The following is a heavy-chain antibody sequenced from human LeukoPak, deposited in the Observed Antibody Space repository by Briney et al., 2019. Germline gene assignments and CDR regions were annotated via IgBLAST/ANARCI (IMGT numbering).Heavy chain of an antibody. CDR3: ARPPYGEPGAFDI. D-gene: IGHD4-17*01. CDR1: GYSISSGYY. Sequence: SETLSLTCAVSGYSISSGYYWGWIRQPPGKGLEWIGSIYHSGSTYYNPSLKSRVTISVDTSKSQFSLKLSSVTAADTAVYYCARPPYGEPGAFDIWGQGTMVTVSS. V-gene: IGHV4-38-2*01. J-gene: IGHJ3*02. CDR2: IYHSGST.